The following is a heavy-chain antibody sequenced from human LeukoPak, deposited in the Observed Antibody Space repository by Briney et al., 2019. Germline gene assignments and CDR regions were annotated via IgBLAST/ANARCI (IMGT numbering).Heavy chain of an antibody. D-gene: IGHD3-10*01. CDR1: GFTFSSYG. Sequence: PGGSLRLSCAASGFTFSSYGMSWVRQAPGKGLEWVSAISGSGGSTYYADSVKGRFTISRDNSKNTLYLQMNSLRAEDTAVYYCALRFGSGSYDDYWGQGTLVTVSS. J-gene: IGHJ4*02. CDR3: ALRFGSGSYDDY. CDR2: ISGSGGST. V-gene: IGHV3-23*01.